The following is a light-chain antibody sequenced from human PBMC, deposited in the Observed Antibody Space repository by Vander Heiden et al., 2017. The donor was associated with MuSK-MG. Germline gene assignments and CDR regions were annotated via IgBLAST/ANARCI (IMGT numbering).Light chain of an antibody. J-gene: IGKJ4*01. CDR2: WVS. Sequence: EIVMTQSPATLSVSPGERVTLSCRPSQSVGSTLAWYQQKPGQAPRLLIFWVSTRATGIPARFSGSGSGTVFTLTINSLQSEDFAVYYCQHYNNWPPAFGGGTKVEIK. CDR3: QHYNNWPPA. CDR1: QSVGST. V-gene: IGKV3-15*01.